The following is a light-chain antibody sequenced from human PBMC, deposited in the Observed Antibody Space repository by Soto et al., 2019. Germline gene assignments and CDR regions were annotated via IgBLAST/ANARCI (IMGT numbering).Light chain of an antibody. CDR3: QQYSRSPPT. Sequence: DIQMTQSPSSLSASVGDRVTITCRASQDIRSDLGWFQQKPGKAPKRLIYAASTLESGVPSRFSGSRSGTEFTLTISSLQPEDFAVYYCQQYSRSPPTFGQGTKVEIK. V-gene: IGKV1-17*01. CDR1: QDIRSD. CDR2: AAS. J-gene: IGKJ1*01.